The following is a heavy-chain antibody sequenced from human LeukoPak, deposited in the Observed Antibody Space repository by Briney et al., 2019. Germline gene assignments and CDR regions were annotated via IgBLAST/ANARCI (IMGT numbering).Heavy chain of an antibody. CDR2: IRYDGSNK. CDR3: AKVAVGATGGYFDY. D-gene: IGHD1-26*01. J-gene: IGHJ4*02. Sequence: GGPLRLSCAASGFTFSSYGMHWVRQAPGKGLEGVAFIRYDGSNKYYADSVKGRFTLSRDNSKNTLYLQMNSLRAEDTAVYYCAKVAVGATGGYFDYWGQGTLVTVSS. CDR1: GFTFSSYG. V-gene: IGHV3-30*02.